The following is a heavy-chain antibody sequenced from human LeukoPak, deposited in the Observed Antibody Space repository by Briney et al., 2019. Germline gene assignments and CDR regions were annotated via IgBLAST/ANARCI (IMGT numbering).Heavy chain of an antibody. CDR1: GGTFSSYA. V-gene: IGHV1-69*04. CDR2: IIPILGIA. Sequence: SVKVSCKASGGTFSSYAISWVRQAPGQGLEWMGRIIPILGIANYAQKFQGRVTITADKSTSTAYMELSSLRSEDTAVYYCARLGSRLAAGPGDYFDYWGQGTLVTVSS. J-gene: IGHJ4*02. D-gene: IGHD6-13*01. CDR3: ARLGSRLAAGPGDYFDY.